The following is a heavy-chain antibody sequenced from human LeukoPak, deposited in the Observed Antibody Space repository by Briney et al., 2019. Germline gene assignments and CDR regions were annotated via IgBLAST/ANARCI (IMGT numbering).Heavy chain of an antibody. V-gene: IGHV1-8*01. CDR1: GYTFTSYD. CDR3: ARRYCSSTSCYHVDY. Sequence: ASVKVSCKASGYTFTSYDINWVRQATGQGLEWTGWMNPNSGNTGYAQKFQGRVTMTRNTSISTAYMELSSLRSEDTAVYYCARRYCSSTSCYHVDYWGQGTLVTVSS. J-gene: IGHJ4*02. CDR2: MNPNSGNT. D-gene: IGHD2-2*01.